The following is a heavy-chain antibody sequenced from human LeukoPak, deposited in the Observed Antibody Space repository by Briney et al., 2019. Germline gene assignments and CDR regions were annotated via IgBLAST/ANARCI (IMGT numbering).Heavy chain of an antibody. CDR2: IIPIFGTA. CDR3: ARPGRGGYDFYYYGMDV. Sequence: ASVTVSCTASGGTFSSYAISWVRQAPGQGLEWMGGIIPIFGTANYAQKFQGRVTITADESTSTAYMELSSLRSEDTAVYYCARPGRGGYDFYYYGMDVWGQGTTVTVSS. D-gene: IGHD5-12*01. V-gene: IGHV1-69*13. J-gene: IGHJ6*02. CDR1: GGTFSSYA.